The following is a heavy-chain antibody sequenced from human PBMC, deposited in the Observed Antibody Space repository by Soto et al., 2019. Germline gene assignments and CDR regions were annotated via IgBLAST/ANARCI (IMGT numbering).Heavy chain of an antibody. CDR1: GGTFSSYA. V-gene: IGHV1-69*01. CDR2: IIPIFGTA. CDR3: ARSGRWRDQYYYGMDV. D-gene: IGHD2-15*01. Sequence: QVQLVQSGAEVKKPGSSVKVSCKASGGTFSSYAISWVRQAPGQGLEWKGGIIPIFGTANYAQKFQGRVTITADESTSTADMELSSLRSEDTAVYYCARSGRWRDQYYYGMDVWGQGTTVTVSS. J-gene: IGHJ6*02.